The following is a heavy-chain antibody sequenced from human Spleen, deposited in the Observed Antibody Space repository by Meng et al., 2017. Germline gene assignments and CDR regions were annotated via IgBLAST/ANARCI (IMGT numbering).Heavy chain of an antibody. CDR1: GFTFSDYY. D-gene: IGHD5-12*01. J-gene: IGHJ6*02. CDR2: ISYSGNVI. V-gene: IGHV3-11*04. Sequence: GESLKISCAASGFTFSDYYMSWIRQAPGKGLEWVSYISYSGNVIYYADPLKGRVTVSRDNAKRSLFLQMDSLRADDTGVYYCARDGYSGYDYYYYGMDVWGQGTTVTVSS. CDR3: ARDGYSGYDYYYYGMDV.